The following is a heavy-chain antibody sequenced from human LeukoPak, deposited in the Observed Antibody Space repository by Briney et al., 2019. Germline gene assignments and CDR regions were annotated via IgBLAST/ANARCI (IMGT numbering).Heavy chain of an antibody. CDR2: IIGSGGST. Sequence: GGSPRLSCAASGFTFSSYSMNWVRQAPGKGLEWVSVIIGSGGSTYYADSVKGRFTISRDNSKNTLSLQMNSLRAEDTAVYYCAKDVLIVSQGGYLDYWGQGTLVTVSS. CDR1: GFTFSSYS. J-gene: IGHJ4*02. V-gene: IGHV3-23*01. D-gene: IGHD2-15*01. CDR3: AKDVLIVSQGGYLDY.